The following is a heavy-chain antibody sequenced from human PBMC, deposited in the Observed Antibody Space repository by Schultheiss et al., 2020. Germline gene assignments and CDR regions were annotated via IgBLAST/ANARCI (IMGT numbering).Heavy chain of an antibody. Sequence: SETLSLTCAVYGGSFSGYYWSWIRQPPGKGLEWIGEINHSGSTNYNPSLKSRVTISVDKSKNQFSLKLSSVTAADTAVYYCAREYYYGSGSYDYWGQGTLVTVSS. CDR2: INHSGST. J-gene: IGHJ4*02. V-gene: IGHV4-34*01. D-gene: IGHD3-10*01. CDR1: GGSFSGYY. CDR3: AREYYYGSGSYDY.